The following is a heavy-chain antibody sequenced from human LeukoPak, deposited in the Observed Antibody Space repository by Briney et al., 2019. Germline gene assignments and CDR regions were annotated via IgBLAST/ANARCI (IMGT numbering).Heavy chain of an antibody. J-gene: IGHJ6*02. CDR3: ARSILPAAIPLYYYYYGMDV. V-gene: IGHV3-7*01. CDR1: GFTFSSHW. D-gene: IGHD2-2*02. Sequence: GGSLRLSCAASGFTFSSHWMSWVRQAPGKGLEWVANIKQDGSEKYYVDSVKGRFTISRDNAKNSLYLQMNSLRAEDTAVYYCARSILPAAIPLYYYYYGMDVWGQGTTVTVSS. CDR2: IKQDGSEK.